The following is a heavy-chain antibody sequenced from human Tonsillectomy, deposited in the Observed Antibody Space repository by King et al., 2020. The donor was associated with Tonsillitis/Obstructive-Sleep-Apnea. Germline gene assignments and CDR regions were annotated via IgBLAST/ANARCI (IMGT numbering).Heavy chain of an antibody. V-gene: IGHV1-3*01. D-gene: IGHD3-3*01. Sequence: QLVQSGAEVKRPGASVKVSCKASGYTFINYAMHWVRQAPGQRLEWMGWVNGDNGNTKYSQKFQGRVTITRDTSASTVYMELSGLRSEDTAVYYCAGDPLDYDSDWYMDVWGKGTTVTVSS. CDR1: GYTFINYA. CDR2: VNGDNGNT. J-gene: IGHJ6*03. CDR3: AGDPLDYDSDWYMDV.